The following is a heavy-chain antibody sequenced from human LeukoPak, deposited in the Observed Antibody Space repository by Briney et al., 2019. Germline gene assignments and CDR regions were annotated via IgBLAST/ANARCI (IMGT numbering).Heavy chain of an antibody. CDR3: AREVVPAAMTYYYYYYMDV. CDR1: GGSISSGSYY. Sequence: SQTLSLTCTVSGGSISSGSYYWSWIRQPAGKGLGWIGRIYTSGSTNYNPSLKSRVTISVDTSKNQFSLKLRSVTAADTAVYYCAREVVPAAMTYYYYYYMDVWGKGTTVTVSS. V-gene: IGHV4-61*02. CDR2: IYTSGST. J-gene: IGHJ6*03. D-gene: IGHD2-2*01.